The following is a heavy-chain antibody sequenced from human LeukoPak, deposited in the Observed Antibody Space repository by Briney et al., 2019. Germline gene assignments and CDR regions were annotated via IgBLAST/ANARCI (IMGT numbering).Heavy chain of an antibody. J-gene: IGHJ3*02. D-gene: IGHD4-23*01. V-gene: IGHV4-59*01. CDR3: ARALRLWGGNSGIAFDI. Sequence: SESLSLTCTVSGGSISSYYWSWIRQPPGKGLEWIGYIYNSGSTNYNHSLKSRVTISEDMSNNQFSLKLSSVTAADTAVYYCARALRLWGGNSGIAFDIWGQGTMVTVSS. CDR1: GGSISSYY. CDR2: IYNSGST.